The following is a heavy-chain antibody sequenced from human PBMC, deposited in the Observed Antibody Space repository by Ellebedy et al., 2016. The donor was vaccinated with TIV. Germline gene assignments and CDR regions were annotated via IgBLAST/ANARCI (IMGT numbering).Heavy chain of an antibody. V-gene: IGHV3-30*01. CDR3: ARDGDENCGGDCYYYYYGMDV. D-gene: IGHD2-21*02. J-gene: IGHJ6*02. Sequence: VKGRFTISRDNSKNTLYLQMNSLRAEDTAVYYCARDGDENCGGDCYYYYYGMDVWGQGTTVTVSS.